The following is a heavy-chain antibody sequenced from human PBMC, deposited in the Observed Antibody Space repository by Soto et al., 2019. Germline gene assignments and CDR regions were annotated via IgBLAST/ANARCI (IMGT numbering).Heavy chain of an antibody. CDR1: GGSITSSNYY. Sequence: SETLSLTCTVSGGSITSSNYYWGWIRQPPGKGLQWIGNVYYNGFTYYNPSLKSRVTISVDTSKNHFSLKLTSVTAADTAVHYCARQDDFWSGSNWFDPWGQGTLVTVSS. J-gene: IGHJ5*02. V-gene: IGHV4-39*01. CDR3: ARQDDFWSGSNWFDP. CDR2: VYYNGFT. D-gene: IGHD3-3*01.